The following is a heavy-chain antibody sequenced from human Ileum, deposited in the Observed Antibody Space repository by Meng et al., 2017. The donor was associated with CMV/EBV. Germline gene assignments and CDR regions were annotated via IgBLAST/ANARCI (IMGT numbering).Heavy chain of an antibody. CDR1: GASVSTASYY. J-gene: IGHJ4*02. CDR3: ARVRDYYESSGYIDN. Sequence: SETLSLTCSVSGASVSTASYYWTWIRQPPGKGPEWIGYIYYSGNTRDNPSLKSQVTISVDTPKNQFSLRLSSVTAADTAVYYCARVRDYYESSGYIDNWGQGVQVTVSS. V-gene: IGHV4-61*01. CDR2: IYYSGNT. D-gene: IGHD3-22*01.